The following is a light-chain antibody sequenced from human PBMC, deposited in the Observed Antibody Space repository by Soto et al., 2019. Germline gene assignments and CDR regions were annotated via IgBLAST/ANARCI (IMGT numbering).Light chain of an antibody. CDR3: ATWDDTLRGPL. CDR2: ADT. Sequence: QSALTQPPSASGTPGQRVTISCSGSNSNIGNNYLYWYQQLPGAAPKLIIYADTQRPSGVPDRFSGSKSGTSASLAISGLRSEDEAHYYCATWDDTLRGPLFGGGTKLTVL. V-gene: IGLV1-47*02. CDR1: NSNIGNNY. J-gene: IGLJ2*01.